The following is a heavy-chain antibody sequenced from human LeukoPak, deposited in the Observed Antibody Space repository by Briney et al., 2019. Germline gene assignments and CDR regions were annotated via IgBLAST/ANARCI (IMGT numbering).Heavy chain of an antibody. Sequence: AASVRVSCKASGYTFTAYYMHWVRQAPGQGLEWMGWIYPNSGGTNYARKFRGRITMTRDTSISTAYLELSRLKSDDTAVYYCARDWSVGIWDDYWGQGTLVTVSS. V-gene: IGHV1-2*02. CDR2: IYPNSGGT. D-gene: IGHD3-3*01. CDR1: GYTFTAYY. J-gene: IGHJ4*02. CDR3: ARDWSVGIWDDY.